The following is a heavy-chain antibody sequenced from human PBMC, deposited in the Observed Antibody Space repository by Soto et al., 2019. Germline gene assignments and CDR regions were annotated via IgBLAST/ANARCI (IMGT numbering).Heavy chain of an antibody. J-gene: IGHJ6*02. CDR3: AREGPRPYYYYGMDV. Sequence: VQLVQSGAEVKKPGASVKVSCKSSGYTVSMSGISWVRQAPGQGLEWMGWISGYNGNTNYEQKFQDRVTMTTDTTTNTAYMELRSLRSDDTAVYYCAREGPRPYYYYGMDVWGQGTTVTVSS. CDR1: GYTVSMSG. V-gene: IGHV1-18*01. CDR2: ISGYNGNT.